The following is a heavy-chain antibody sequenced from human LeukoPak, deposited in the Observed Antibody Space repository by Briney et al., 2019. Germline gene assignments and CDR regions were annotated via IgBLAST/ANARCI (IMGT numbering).Heavy chain of an antibody. CDR3: ARGENSGSYYAAFDI. CDR2: IIPIFGTA. CDR1: GYTFTSYG. J-gene: IGHJ3*02. Sequence: GASVKVSCKASGYTFTSYGISWVRQAPGQGLEWMGGIIPIFGTANYAQKFQGRVTITADKSTSTAYMELRSLRSDDTAVYYCARGENSGSYYAAFDIWGQGTMVTVSS. V-gene: IGHV1-69*06. D-gene: IGHD1-26*01.